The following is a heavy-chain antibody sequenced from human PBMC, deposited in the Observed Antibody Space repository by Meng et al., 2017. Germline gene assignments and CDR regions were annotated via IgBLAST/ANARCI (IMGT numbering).Heavy chain of an antibody. CDR2: ISYDGSNK. V-gene: IGHV3-30*01. Sequence: QVWLVESGGGVGQPGRSLRLSCAASGFTFSSYAMHWVRQAPGKGLEWVAVISYDGSNKYYADSVKGRFTISRDNSKNTLYLQMNSLRAEDTAVYYCATEYVDAFDIWGQGTMVTVSS. J-gene: IGHJ3*02. CDR3: ATEYVDAFDI. D-gene: IGHD2-8*01. CDR1: GFTFSSYA.